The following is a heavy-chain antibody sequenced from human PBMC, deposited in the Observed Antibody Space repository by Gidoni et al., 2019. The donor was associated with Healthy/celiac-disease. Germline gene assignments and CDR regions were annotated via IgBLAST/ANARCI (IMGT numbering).Heavy chain of an antibody. Sequence: EVQLVESGGGLVQPGRSLRLSCAASGFTFDDYAMHWVRQAPGKGLEWVSGISWNSGSIGYADSVKGRFTISRDNAKNSLYLQMNSLRAEDTALYYCAKDMGPVVVTASLFDYWGQGTLVTVSS. J-gene: IGHJ4*02. V-gene: IGHV3-9*01. CDR2: ISWNSGSI. CDR1: GFTFDDYA. CDR3: AKDMGPVVVTASLFDY. D-gene: IGHD2-21*02.